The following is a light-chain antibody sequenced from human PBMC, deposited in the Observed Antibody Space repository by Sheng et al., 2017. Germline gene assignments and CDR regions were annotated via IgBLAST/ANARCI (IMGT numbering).Light chain of an antibody. CDR2: VHP. V-gene: IGKV1-39*01. Sequence: DIQMTQSPSSLSASVGDRVTITCRAGEIITRYLNWYQQSQGKPLSSSSMVHPVCQSGVPSRFSASGSGTDFTLTISGLQPEDFATYYCQQSFSTPVTFGQGTKLEIK. J-gene: IGKJ2*01. CDR1: EIITRY. CDR3: QQSFSTPVT.